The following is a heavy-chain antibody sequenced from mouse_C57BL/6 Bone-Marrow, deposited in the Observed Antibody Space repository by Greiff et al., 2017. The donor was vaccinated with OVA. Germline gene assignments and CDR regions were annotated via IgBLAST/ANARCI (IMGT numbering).Heavy chain of an antibody. D-gene: IGHD3-3*01. V-gene: IGHV1-53*01. CDR3: ARLGQLPWFAY. CDR2: INPSNGGT. J-gene: IGHJ3*01. CDR1: GYTFTSYR. Sequence: QVQLKESGTELVKPGASVKLSCKASGYTFTSYRMHWVKQRPGQGLEWIGNINPSNGGTNYNEKFKSKATLTVDKSSSTAYMQLSSLTSEDSAVYYCARLGQLPWFAYWGQGTLVTVSA.